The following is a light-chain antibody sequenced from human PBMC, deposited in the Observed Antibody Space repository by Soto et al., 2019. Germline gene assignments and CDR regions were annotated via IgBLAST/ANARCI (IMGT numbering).Light chain of an antibody. V-gene: IGLV1-44*01. Sequence: QSALTQPPSASGTPGQRVTISCSGSSSNIGGNPVNWYQQLPGTAPKLLIYNNNQRPSGVPDRFSGSKSGTSASLAISGLQSEDEADYYCAAWHDSLNGPVFGGGTKLTVL. CDR2: NNN. CDR1: SSNIGGNP. J-gene: IGLJ3*02. CDR3: AAWHDSLNGPV.